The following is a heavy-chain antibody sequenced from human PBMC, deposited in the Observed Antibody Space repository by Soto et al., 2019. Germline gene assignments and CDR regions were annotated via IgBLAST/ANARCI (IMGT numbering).Heavy chain of an antibody. J-gene: IGHJ4*02. V-gene: IGHV1-18*04. Sequence: QIELVQSGAEVKRPGASVKVSCKTSGYTFTSYGISWVRQAPGQGLEWMAWISAYNGNTNYAQQFQDRLTMPTDPSTSTAYMELRGLTSDDTAVYFCARGITVTIRPYYFDYWGQGTLVTVSS. D-gene: IGHD4-17*01. CDR1: GYTFTSYG. CDR2: ISAYNGNT. CDR3: ARGITVTIRPYYFDY.